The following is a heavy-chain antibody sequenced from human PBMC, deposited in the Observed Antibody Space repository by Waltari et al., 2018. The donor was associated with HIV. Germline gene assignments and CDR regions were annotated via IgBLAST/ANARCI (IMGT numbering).Heavy chain of an antibody. CDR2: IWYDGRNK. Sequence: QVQLVASGGGVVQPGTSLRLSCAASGFTFNNNAMHWVRQAPGKGLEWVAVIWYDGRNKYYSDSVKGRFSITRDTSKNTLSLEMNSLRAEDTGIYYCARDRTATSRGNGMDVWGPGTTVIVSS. J-gene: IGHJ6*02. V-gene: IGHV3-33*01. CDR1: GFTFNNNA. D-gene: IGHD1-1*01. CDR3: ARDRTATSRGNGMDV.